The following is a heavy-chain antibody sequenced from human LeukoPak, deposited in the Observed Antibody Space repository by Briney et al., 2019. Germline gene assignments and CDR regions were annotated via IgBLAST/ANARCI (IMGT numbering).Heavy chain of an antibody. CDR2: INPNSGGA. J-gene: IGHJ5*02. CDR3: ARGSSERDWFDL. CDR1: GYIFTGYF. D-gene: IGHD1-1*01. Sequence: ASVKVSCKASGYIFTGYFMNWVRQAPGRGLEWMGWINPNSGGANYAQKFQGRVTMTRDTSISTAYMELSSLTSDDTAVYYCARGSSERDWFDLWGQGTLVTVSS. V-gene: IGHV1-2*02.